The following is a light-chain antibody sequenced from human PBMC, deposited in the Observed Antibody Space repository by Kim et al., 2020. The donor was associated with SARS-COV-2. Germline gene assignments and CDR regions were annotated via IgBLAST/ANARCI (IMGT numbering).Light chain of an antibody. J-gene: IGLJ2*01. CDR3: NSRDSRGKHVV. Sequence: SSELTQDPAVSVALGQTVRITCQGDSLRSYYASWYQQKPGQAPVLVIYGKNNRPSGIPDRISGSSSGNTASLTSTGANAEDVADYYCNSRDSRGKHVVFG. CDR1: SLRSYY. V-gene: IGLV3-19*01. CDR2: GKN.